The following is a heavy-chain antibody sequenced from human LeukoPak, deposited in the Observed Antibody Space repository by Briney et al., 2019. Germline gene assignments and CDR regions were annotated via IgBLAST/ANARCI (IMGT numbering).Heavy chain of an antibody. J-gene: IGHJ6*03. CDR2: MYYSGST. CDR1: GGSVSSSSYY. V-gene: IGHV4-39*07. Sequence: PSETLSLTCTVSGGSVSSSSYYCGWIRQPPGKGLEWIGSMYYSGSTYYNPSLKSRVTISVDTSKNQFSLKLSSVTAADTAVYYCANIRLRGLYYMDVWGKGTTVTISS. CDR3: ANIRLRGLYYMDV. D-gene: IGHD5/OR15-5a*01.